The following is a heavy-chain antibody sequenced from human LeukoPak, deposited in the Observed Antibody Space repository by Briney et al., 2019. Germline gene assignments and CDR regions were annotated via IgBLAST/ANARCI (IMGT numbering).Heavy chain of an antibody. V-gene: IGHV4-39*01. CDR3: VRHSGFDYYYYMDV. Sequence: PSETLSLTCTVSGGSISSYYWGWIRQPPGKGLEWIGSIYYSGSTYSNPSLKSRVTISVDTSKNQFSLKVSSVTAADTAVYYCVRHSGFDYYYYMDVWGKGTTVTISS. J-gene: IGHJ6*03. CDR1: GGSISSYY. D-gene: IGHD3-22*01. CDR2: IYYSGST.